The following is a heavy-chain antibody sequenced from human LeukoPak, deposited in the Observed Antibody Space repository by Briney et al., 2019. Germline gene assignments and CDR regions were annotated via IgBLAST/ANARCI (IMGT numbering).Heavy chain of an antibody. D-gene: IGHD2-21*02. J-gene: IGHJ4*02. V-gene: IGHV4-59*01. CDR3: ARFAYCGGHCWYYFDY. Sequence: SETLSLTCTVSGGSISSYYWSWIRQPPGKGLEWIGYIYSSGSTNYNPSLKSRITITVDTSKNQFSLKLSSVTAADTAVYYCARFAYCGGHCWYYFDYWGQGSLVTVSS. CDR1: GGSISSYY. CDR2: IYSSGST.